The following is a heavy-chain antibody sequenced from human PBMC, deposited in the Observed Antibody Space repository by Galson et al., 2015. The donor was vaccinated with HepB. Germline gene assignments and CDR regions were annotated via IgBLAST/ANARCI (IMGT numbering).Heavy chain of an antibody. D-gene: IGHD3-22*01. CDR3: ARDINYYDSSGYYSNWFDP. CDR2: TIPIFGTA. Sequence: SVKVSCKASGGTFSSYAISWVRQAPGQGLEWMGGTIPIFGTANYAQKFQGRVTITADESTSTAYMELSSLRSEDTAVYYCARDINYYDSSGYYSNWFDPWGQGTLVTVSS. V-gene: IGHV1-69*13. CDR1: GGTFSSYA. J-gene: IGHJ5*02.